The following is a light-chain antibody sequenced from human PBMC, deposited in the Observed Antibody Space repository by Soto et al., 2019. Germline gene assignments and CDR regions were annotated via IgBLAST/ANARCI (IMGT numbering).Light chain of an antibody. Sequence: EIVLTQSQATLSLSPGENATLSCRASQSVGSYLAWYQQKPGQAPRLLIYDALSTATGIPARFSGRGSGTDFILTITSLEPEDFAVYYCQQRSDWQTFGQGTRLEIK. CDR1: QSVGSY. CDR2: DAL. J-gene: IGKJ5*01. V-gene: IGKV3D-11*02. CDR3: QQRSDWQT.